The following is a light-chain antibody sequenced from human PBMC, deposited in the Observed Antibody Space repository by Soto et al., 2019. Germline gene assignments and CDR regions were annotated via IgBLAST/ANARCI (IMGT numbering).Light chain of an antibody. V-gene: IGLV1-40*01. J-gene: IGLJ1*01. CDR3: QSYDSSLSEGV. Sequence: QSVLTQPPSVSGAPGQRVTISCTGSSSNIGAGYDVHWYQQLPGTAPKLLIYGNSNRPSGVPDRFSGSKSGTSASLAITGLRAEDEADYYCQSYDSSLSEGVFGTGTKVTVL. CDR2: GNS. CDR1: SSNIGAGYD.